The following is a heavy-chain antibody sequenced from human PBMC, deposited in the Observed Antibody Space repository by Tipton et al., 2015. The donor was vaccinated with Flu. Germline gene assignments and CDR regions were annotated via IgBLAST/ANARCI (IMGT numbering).Heavy chain of an antibody. CDR3: ATDHGDSLIYH. Sequence: TLSLTCTVSGGSISSGSHYWGWVRQPPGKGLEWIGSIYHLGSTRYRPSLKSRVTISIDTSKNQFSLKLRSVTAADTAVYYCATDHGDSLIYHWGRGTLVTVSS. V-gene: IGHV4-39*07. D-gene: IGHD4-11*01. CDR2: IYHLGST. J-gene: IGHJ5*02. CDR1: GGSISSGSHY.